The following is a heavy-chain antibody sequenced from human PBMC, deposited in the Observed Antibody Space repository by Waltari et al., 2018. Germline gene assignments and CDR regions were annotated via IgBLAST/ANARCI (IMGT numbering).Heavy chain of an antibody. V-gene: IGHV4-61*02. D-gene: IGHD3-16*01. J-gene: IGHJ4*02. CDR2: IYTSGST. Sequence: QVQLQESGPGLVKPSQTLSLTCTVSGGSISSGSYYWSWIRQPAGKGLEWIGRIYTSGSTNYNPSLKSRVTISVDTSKNQFSLKLSSVTAADTAVYYCARDGGWGDFDYWGQGTLVTVSS. CDR1: GGSISSGSYY. CDR3: ARDGGWGDFDY.